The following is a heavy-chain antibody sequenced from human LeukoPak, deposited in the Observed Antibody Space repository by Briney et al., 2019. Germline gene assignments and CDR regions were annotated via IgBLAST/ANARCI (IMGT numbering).Heavy chain of an antibody. J-gene: IGHJ4*02. V-gene: IGHV4-39*01. CDR2: IYYSGRT. D-gene: IGHD3-9*01. CDR1: GGSISSSSYY. Sequence: SETLSLTCTVSGGSISSSSYYLGWIRRPPGKGLEWIGSIYYSGRTYYNPSLNSRVTISVDTSKNQFSLKLSSVTAADTAVYYCARRLARPGYFDYWGQGTLVTVSS. CDR3: ARRLARPGYFDY.